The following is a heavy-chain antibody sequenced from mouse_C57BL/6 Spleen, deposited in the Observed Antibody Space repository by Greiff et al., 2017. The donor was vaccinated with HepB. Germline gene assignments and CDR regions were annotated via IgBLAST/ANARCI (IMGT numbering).Heavy chain of an antibody. CDR3: ARDAYYGSRAYYAMDY. J-gene: IGHJ4*01. CDR2: SRNKANDYTT. D-gene: IGHD1-1*01. V-gene: IGHV7-1*01. CDR1: GFTFSDFY. Sequence: EVQLVESGGGLVQSGRSLRLSCATSGFTFSDFYMEWVRQAPGKGLEWIAASRNKANDYTTEYSASVKGRFIVSRDTSQSILYLQMNALRAEDTAIYYCARDAYYGSRAYYAMDYWGQGTSVTVSS.